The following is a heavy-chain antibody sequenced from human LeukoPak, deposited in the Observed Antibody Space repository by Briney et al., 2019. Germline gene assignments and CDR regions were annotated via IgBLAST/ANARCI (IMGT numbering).Heavy chain of an antibody. D-gene: IGHD5-12*01. CDR1: GYTFTSYG. CDR2: ISAYNGNT. CDR3: ALSDYADNWFDP. V-gene: IGHV1-18*01. Sequence: ASVKVSCKASGYTFTSYGISWVRQAPGQGLEWMGWISAYNGNTNYAQKLQGRVTMTTDTSTNTAYMELRSLRSDDTAVYYCALSDYADNWFDPWGQGTLVTVSS. J-gene: IGHJ5*02.